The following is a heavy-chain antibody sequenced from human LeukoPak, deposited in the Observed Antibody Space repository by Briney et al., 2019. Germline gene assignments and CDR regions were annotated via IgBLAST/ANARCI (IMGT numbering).Heavy chain of an antibody. J-gene: IGHJ3*02. CDR1: GFTFSSYG. V-gene: IGHV3-30*03. Sequence: GGSLRLSCAASGFTFSSYGMHWVRQAPGKGLEWVAVISYDGSNKYYAGSVKGRFTISRDNSKNTLYLQMNSLRAEDTAVYYCALGAFDIWGQGTMVTVSS. CDR3: ALGAFDI. CDR2: ISYDGSNK.